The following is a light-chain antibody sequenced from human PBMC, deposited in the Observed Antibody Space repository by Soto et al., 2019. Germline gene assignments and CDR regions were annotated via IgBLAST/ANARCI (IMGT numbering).Light chain of an antibody. CDR2: AAS. CDR3: QQSYITPPIT. J-gene: IGKJ5*01. Sequence: DVQMTQSPSSLSALVGDRVTITCRASQSVSRYLNWYQHKPGKAPKLLINAASNLRSGVPSRFIGSGSGTDFTLTIDGLQPEDFAVYYCQQSYITPPITFGQGTRLEVK. CDR1: QSVSRY. V-gene: IGKV1-39*01.